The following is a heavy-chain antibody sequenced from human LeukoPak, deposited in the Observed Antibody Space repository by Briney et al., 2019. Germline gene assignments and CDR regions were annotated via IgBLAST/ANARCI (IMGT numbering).Heavy chain of an antibody. J-gene: IGHJ4*02. D-gene: IGHD3-16*01. V-gene: IGHV3-23*01. CDR1: GFTFSSYP. CDR3: AKDLEESANDWGDSSDY. Sequence: GGSLRLSCAASGFTFSSYPMTWVRQVPGKGLEWVSAISGGGGTTYYAGSVKGRFTVSRDNSKNTVYLQMNSLRAEDTAVYYCAKDLEESANDWGDSSDYWGQGTLVTVSS. CDR2: ISGGGGTT.